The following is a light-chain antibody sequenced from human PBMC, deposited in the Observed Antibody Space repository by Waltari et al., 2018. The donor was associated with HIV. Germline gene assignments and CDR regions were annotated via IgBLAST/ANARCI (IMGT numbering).Light chain of an antibody. Sequence: DIHLSQSHSSLSASVGDSVTITCRASESIYPYLNWFQHTPKKAPKLIIFAASNLESGVPSRFRGRGSGAVFTLTISSLQLGDFATYYCQQSRSTPLTFGGGTRVE. J-gene: IGKJ4*02. CDR1: ESIYPY. CDR3: QQSRSTPLT. V-gene: IGKV1-39*01. CDR2: AAS.